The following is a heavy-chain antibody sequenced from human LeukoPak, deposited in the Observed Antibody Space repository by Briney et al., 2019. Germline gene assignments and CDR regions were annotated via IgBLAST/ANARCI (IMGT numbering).Heavy chain of an antibody. Sequence: SQTLSLTCTVSGGSISSGSYYWSWIRQPAGRGLEWIGRIYTSGSTNYNPSLKSRVTISVDTSKNQFSLKLSSVTAADTAVYYCARDRGDDFWSGYPYFDYWGQGTLVTVSS. CDR3: ARDRGDDFWSGYPYFDY. CDR1: GGSISSGSYY. J-gene: IGHJ4*02. D-gene: IGHD3-3*01. CDR2: IYTSGST. V-gene: IGHV4-61*02.